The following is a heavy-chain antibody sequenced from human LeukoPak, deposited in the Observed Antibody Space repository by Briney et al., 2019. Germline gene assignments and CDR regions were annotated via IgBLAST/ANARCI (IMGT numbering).Heavy chain of an antibody. J-gene: IGHJ4*02. CDR3: ARRRVTVIVVSTFDS. D-gene: IGHD3-22*01. CDR1: GGSFTNYF. Sequence: SETLSLTCAVYGGSFTNYFWSWVRQSPGKGLEWIGEVADYGSVNYNPSLQSRVTISLDTSKNHFSLKASSMTAADTAVYYCARRRVTVIVVSTFDSWGQGTLVTVSS. V-gene: IGHV4-34*01. CDR2: VADYGSV.